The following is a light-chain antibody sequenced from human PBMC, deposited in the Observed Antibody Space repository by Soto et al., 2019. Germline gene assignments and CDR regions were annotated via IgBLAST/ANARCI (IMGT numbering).Light chain of an antibody. Sequence: DIQMTQSPSTLSASVGDRVTITCRASQSISRSLAWYQHQPGKAPKLLIYDVSSLESGVPSRFSGSGSGTEFTLTISSLQPDDFATYYCQHYNSYSEAFGQGTKVELK. CDR3: QHYNSYSEA. J-gene: IGKJ1*01. CDR1: QSISRS. CDR2: DVS. V-gene: IGKV1-5*01.